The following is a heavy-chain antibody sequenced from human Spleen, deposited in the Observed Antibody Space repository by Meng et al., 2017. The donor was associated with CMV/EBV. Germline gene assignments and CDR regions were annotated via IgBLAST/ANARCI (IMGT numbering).Heavy chain of an antibody. CDR1: GFTFSSYA. CDR3: VRSYNDNWHTFEY. J-gene: IGHJ4*02. CDR2: ISYDGSNK. V-gene: IGHV3-30*14. Sequence: GESLKISCAASGFTFSSYAMHWVRQAPGKGLEWVAVISYDGSNKYYADSVKGRFTISRDNSKNTVYLHMNSLRAEDTATFYCVRSYNDNWHTFEYWVQGTLVTVSS. D-gene: IGHD3-16*01.